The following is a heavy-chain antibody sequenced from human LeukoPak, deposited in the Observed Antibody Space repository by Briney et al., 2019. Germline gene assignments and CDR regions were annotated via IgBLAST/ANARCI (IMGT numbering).Heavy chain of an antibody. CDR2: IYYNGST. D-gene: IGHD6-19*01. V-gene: IGHV4-61*01. J-gene: IGHJ4*02. Sequence: SETLSLTCTVSGDSISSGRHYWNWIRQPPGQGLEWIGNIYYNGSTNYNPSLKSRVTISIDTPKNQCSLKLNAVTAADTSVYYCASSSGWYGLRYFDYWGQGFLVTVSS. CDR3: ASSSGWYGLRYFDY. CDR1: GDSISSGRHY.